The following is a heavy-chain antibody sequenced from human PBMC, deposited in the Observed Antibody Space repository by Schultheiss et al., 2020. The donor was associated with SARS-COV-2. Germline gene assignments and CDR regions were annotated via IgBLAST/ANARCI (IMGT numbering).Heavy chain of an antibody. CDR2: ISGSGSST. V-gene: IGHV3-23*01. CDR3: AKDWSPTAMVTWYLDQ. CDR1: GFSFSTYA. J-gene: IGHJ4*02. D-gene: IGHD5-18*01. Sequence: GESLKISCAASGFSFSTYAMSWVRQAPGKGLEWVSAISGSGSSTYYEDSVKGRFTISKDNSKNTVFLQMNSLTAEDTAVYFCAKDWSPTAMVTWYLDQWGQGTLVTVSS.